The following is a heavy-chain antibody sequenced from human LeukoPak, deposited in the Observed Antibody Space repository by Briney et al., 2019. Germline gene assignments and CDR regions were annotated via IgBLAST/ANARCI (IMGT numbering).Heavy chain of an antibody. D-gene: IGHD3-10*01. Sequence: PGGSLRLSCAASGFTFSDYYWSWIRQHPGKGLEWIGYIYYSGSTNYNPSLKSRVTISVDTSKNQFSLKLSSVTAADTAVYYCARVNDRVLLWFGELPHYFDYWGQGTLVTVSS. CDR1: GFTFSDYY. J-gene: IGHJ4*02. CDR3: ARVNDRVLLWFGELPHYFDY. CDR2: IYYSGST. V-gene: IGHV4-59*01.